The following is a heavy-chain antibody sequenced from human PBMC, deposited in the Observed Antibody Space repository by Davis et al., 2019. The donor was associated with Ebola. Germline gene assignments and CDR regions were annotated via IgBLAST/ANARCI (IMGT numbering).Heavy chain of an antibody. CDR3: ARDQRLEWLNWFDP. J-gene: IGHJ5*02. CDR1: GGSISSYY. D-gene: IGHD3-3*01. Sequence: MPGGSLRLSCTVSGGSISSYYWSWIRQPPGKGLEWIGYIYYSGSTNYNPFLKSRVTISVDTSKNQFSLKLSSVTAADTAVYYCARDQRLEWLNWFDPWGQGTLVSVSS. V-gene: IGHV4-59*01. CDR2: IYYSGST.